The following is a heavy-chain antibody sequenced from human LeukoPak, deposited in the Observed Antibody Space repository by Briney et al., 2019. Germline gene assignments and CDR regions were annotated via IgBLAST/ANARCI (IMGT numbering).Heavy chain of an antibody. CDR1: GFTFSDYY. CDR2: IKKDGSEK. D-gene: IGHD2-2*01. J-gene: IGHJ6*03. CDR3: ARGAIPQYYYYYMDV. V-gene: IGHV3-7*01. Sequence: GGSLRLSCAASGFTFSDYYMSWVRQAPGKGLEWVANIKKDGSEKYYVDSVNGRFTISRDNAKTSLYLQMNSLRAEDTAVYYCARGAIPQYYYYYMDVWGKGTTVTISS.